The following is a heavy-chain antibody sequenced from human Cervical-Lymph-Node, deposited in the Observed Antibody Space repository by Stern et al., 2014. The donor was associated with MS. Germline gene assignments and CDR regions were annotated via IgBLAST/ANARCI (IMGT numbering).Heavy chain of an antibody. CDR1: GYTFTSYW. V-gene: IGHV5-51*01. CDR2: IFPGGSNL. J-gene: IGHJ4*02. CDR3: ARQRYFDY. Sequence: VQLVQSGPEVKRPGESLKISCQASGYTFTSYWIGWVRQMPGKGLEWIAIIFPGGSNLRYSRSSQGQVAISADKSSTTAYLQWNNLKASDTAIYYCARQRYFDYWGQGTLVTVSS.